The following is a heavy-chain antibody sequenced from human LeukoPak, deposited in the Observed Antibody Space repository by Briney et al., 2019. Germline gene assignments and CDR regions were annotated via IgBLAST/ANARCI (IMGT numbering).Heavy chain of an antibody. Sequence: NPSETLSLTCTVSGNSISSGDNYWSWIRQPAGKGVEWIGRIYTSGSTNYNPSLKSRVTISGDTSKNQFSLRLSSVTAAYTAVYYCARASYSYDINGWVPFDYWGQGTLVTVSS. CDR3: ARASYSYDINGWVPFDY. V-gene: IGHV4-61*02. D-gene: IGHD3-22*01. CDR1: GNSISSGDNY. J-gene: IGHJ4*02. CDR2: IYTSGST.